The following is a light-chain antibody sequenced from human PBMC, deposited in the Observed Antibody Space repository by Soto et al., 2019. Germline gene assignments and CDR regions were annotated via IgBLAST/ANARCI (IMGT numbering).Light chain of an antibody. V-gene: IGKV4-1*01. J-gene: IGKJ5*01. CDR1: QNILYSSKNKNY. CDR3: QQYYSSPIT. Sequence: DIVMTQSPDSLAVSLGERATINCKSSQNILYSSKNKNYLAWYQQKPGQSPKLLIYWASIRESGVPDRFSGSGSGTDFTLTISRLQAEDVAVYYCQQYYSSPITFGQGTRLEIK. CDR2: WAS.